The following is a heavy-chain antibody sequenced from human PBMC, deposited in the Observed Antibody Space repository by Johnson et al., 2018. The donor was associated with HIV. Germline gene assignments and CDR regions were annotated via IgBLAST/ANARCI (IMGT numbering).Heavy chain of an antibody. CDR3: ARGGTYSSSWSDAFHI. CDR2: IRHDGRKN. CDR1: GFTFSSYG. D-gene: IGHD6-13*01. Sequence: QMQLVESGGGVVQPGRSLRLSCAASGFTFSSYGMHWVRQAPGKVLEGVAVIRHDGRKNYYADSVKGRLTISSDNPMNTLYLQMNGRSAEDTAVYYCARGGTYSSSWSDAFHIWGQGTMVTVSS. J-gene: IGHJ3*02. V-gene: IGHV3-33*08.